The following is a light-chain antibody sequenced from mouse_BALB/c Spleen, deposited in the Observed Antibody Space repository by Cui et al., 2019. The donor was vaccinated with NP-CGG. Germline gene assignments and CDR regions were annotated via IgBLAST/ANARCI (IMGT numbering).Light chain of an antibody. CDR2: GTN. Sequence: QAVLTHESALTTSPGETVTLTCRSSTGAFTTSNYANWVQEKPDHLFTGLIGGTNNRAPGVPARFSGSLIGDKATLTITGAQTEDEAIYFCALWYSNHWVFGGGTKLTVL. CDR3: ALWYSNHWV. CDR1: TGAFTTSNY. J-gene: IGLJ1*01. V-gene: IGLV1*01.